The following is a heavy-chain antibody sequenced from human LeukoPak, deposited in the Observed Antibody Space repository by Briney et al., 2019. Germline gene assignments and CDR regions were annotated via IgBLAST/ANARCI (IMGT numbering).Heavy chain of an antibody. V-gene: IGHV3-33*06. CDR3: VKDRTTSYFDY. CDR1: GFSLSSYG. J-gene: IGHJ4*02. Sequence: GGSLRLSCAASGFSLSSYGMHWVRQAPGKGLEWVAVIWYDGSNKYYAESVKGRFTISRDNSKNTLYLQMNSLRAEDTAVYYCVKDRTTSYFDYWGQGTLVTVSS. CDR2: IWYDGSNK. D-gene: IGHD4-17*01.